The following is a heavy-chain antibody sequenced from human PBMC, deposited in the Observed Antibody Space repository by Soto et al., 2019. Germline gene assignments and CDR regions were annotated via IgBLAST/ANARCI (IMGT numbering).Heavy chain of an antibody. D-gene: IGHD2-21*02. V-gene: IGHV3-74*01. CDR2: ITSDGKSN. CDR3: ARESGDWPLNWFDP. J-gene: IGHJ5*02. Sequence: VHLVESGGGLVQPGGSLRLSCAASGFNFTNHWMHWVRQAPGKGLVWVSRITSDGKSNAYAESVKGRFAISRDNAKNTVYLQMNGLTVEDTAVYYCARESGDWPLNWFDPWGQGTLVTVSS. CDR1: GFNFTNHW.